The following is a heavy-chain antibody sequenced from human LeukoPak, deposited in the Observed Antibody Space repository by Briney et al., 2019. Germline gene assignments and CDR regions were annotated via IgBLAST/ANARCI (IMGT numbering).Heavy chain of an antibody. CDR3: ARERYCSGGSCYSNWFDP. D-gene: IGHD2-15*01. V-gene: IGHV3-48*03. Sequence: GGSLRLSCAASGFIFSSYQMNWVRQAPGKGLEWVSYISSSGTTIYYADSVKGRFTISRDNAKNSLYLQMNSLRAEDTAVYYCARERYCSGGSCYSNWFDPWGQGTLVTVSS. CDR1: GFIFSSYQ. J-gene: IGHJ5*02. CDR2: ISSSGTTI.